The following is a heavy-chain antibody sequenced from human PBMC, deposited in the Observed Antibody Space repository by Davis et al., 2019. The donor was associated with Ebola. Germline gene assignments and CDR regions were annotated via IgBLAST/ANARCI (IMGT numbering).Heavy chain of an antibody. V-gene: IGHV5-51*01. CDR3: ARLHYYESSGSGFSDY. D-gene: IGHD3-22*01. Sequence: GESLKISCKGSGYSFTSYWIGWVRQMPGKGLEWMGIIYPGDSDTRYSPSFQGQVTISADKSISTAYLQWSSLKASDTAMYYCARLHYYESSGSGFSDYWGQGTLVTVSS. CDR2: IYPGDSDT. CDR1: GYSFTSYW. J-gene: IGHJ4*02.